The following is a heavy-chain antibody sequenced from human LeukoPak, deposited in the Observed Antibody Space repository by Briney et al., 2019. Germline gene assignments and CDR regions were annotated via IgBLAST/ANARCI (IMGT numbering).Heavy chain of an antibody. D-gene: IGHD2-2*01. Sequence: GGSLRLSCAASGFIFRNYGMSWVRQAPGKGLEWVSAINTNGGSTYYADSVKGRFTISRDNSKNTLYLQMNSLRAEDTAVYYCAKAGGIVVVPAAIPYWGQGTLVTVSS. J-gene: IGHJ4*02. CDR1: GFIFRNYG. CDR3: AKAGGIVVVPAAIPY. CDR2: INTNGGST. V-gene: IGHV3-23*01.